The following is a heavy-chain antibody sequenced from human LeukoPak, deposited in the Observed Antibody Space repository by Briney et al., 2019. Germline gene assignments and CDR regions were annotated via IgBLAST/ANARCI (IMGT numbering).Heavy chain of an antibody. V-gene: IGHV3-23*01. CDR2: ISGSDGTT. Sequence: GGSLRLSCAASGLTFSSHWMHWVRQAPGKGLEWVSSISGSDGTTFYADSVKGRFTISRDNSKNTLYLQMNSLRSEDTAVYYCAKVRLSYDFWSGYEAPFDYWGQGTLVTVSS. D-gene: IGHD3-3*01. CDR3: AKVRLSYDFWSGYEAPFDY. CDR1: GLTFSSHW. J-gene: IGHJ4*02.